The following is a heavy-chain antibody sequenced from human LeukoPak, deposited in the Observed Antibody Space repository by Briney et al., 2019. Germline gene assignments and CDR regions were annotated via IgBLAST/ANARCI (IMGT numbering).Heavy chain of an antibody. CDR2: IGSSSRYI. D-gene: IGHD2-15*01. CDR1: GFTFSIYT. CDR3: ARDCSSSAFDI. V-gene: IGHV3-21*01. Sequence: GGSLRLSCAASGFTFSIYTMTWVRQAPGKGLEWVSSIGSSSRYIYYADSVKGRFTISRDNDKNSVYLQMNSLRAEDTAVYYCARDCSSSAFDIWGQGTMVTVSS. J-gene: IGHJ3*02.